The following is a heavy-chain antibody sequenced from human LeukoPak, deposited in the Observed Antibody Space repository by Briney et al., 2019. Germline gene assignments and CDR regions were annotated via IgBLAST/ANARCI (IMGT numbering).Heavy chain of an antibody. CDR1: GFTFSSYG. CDR2: ISSSSSTI. J-gene: IGHJ3*02. D-gene: IGHD1-7*01. CDR3: ARDRPLSGTTVPDAFDI. V-gene: IGHV3-48*01. Sequence: PGGSLRLSCAASGFTFSSYGMHWVRQAPGKGLEWVSYISSSSSTIYYADSVKGRFTISRDNAKNSLYLQMNSLRAEDTAVYYCARDRPLSGTTVPDAFDIWGQGTMVTVSS.